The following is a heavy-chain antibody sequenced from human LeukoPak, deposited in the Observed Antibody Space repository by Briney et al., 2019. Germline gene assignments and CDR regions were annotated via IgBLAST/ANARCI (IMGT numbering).Heavy chain of an antibody. J-gene: IGHJ4*02. CDR1: GGSISSSSYY. CDR3: ASTQGDDSSGYYGY. CDR2: IYYSGST. D-gene: IGHD3-22*01. Sequence: SETLSLTCTVSGGSISSSSYYWGWIRQPPGKGLEWIGSIYYSGSTYYNPSLKSRVTISVDTSKNQLSLKLSSVTAADTAVYYCASTQGDDSSGYYGYWGQGTLVTVSS. V-gene: IGHV4-39*01.